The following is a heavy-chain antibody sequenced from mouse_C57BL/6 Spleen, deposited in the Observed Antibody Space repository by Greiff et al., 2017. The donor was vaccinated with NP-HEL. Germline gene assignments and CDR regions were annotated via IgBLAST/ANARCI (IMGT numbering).Heavy chain of an antibody. J-gene: IGHJ2*01. CDR1: GYTFTSYW. Sequence: QVQLQQPGAELVRPGSSVKLSCKASGYTFTSYWMDWVKQRPGQGLEWIGNIYPSDSETHYNQKFKDKATLTVDKSSSTAYMQLSSLPSEDSAVYYCARRAGYLDYWGQGTTLTVSS. CDR2: IYPSDSET. CDR3: ARRAGYLDY. V-gene: IGHV1-61*01. D-gene: IGHD3-1*01.